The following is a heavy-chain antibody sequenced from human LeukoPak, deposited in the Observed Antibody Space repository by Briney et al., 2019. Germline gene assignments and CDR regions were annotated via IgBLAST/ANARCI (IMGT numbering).Heavy chain of an antibody. CDR1: GGSISTTSYY. CDR2: IYYSAST. J-gene: IGHJ4*02. Sequence: PSETLSLTCTVSGGSISTTSYYWGWIRQPPGKGLERIGSIYYSASTYDNPSLKSRVTISVDTSKNQVSLKLRSVTAADTAVYYCARLLYDRSGYYYFDYWGQGTLVTVSS. CDR3: ARLLYDRSGYYYFDY. V-gene: IGHV4-39*01. D-gene: IGHD3-22*01.